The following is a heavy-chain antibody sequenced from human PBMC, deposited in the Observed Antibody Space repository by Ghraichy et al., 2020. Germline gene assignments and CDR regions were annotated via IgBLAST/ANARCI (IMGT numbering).Heavy chain of an antibody. Sequence: GGSLRLSCAASGFTFSKYGIHWVRQAPGKGLEWVAVISYDGSNKKYAESDRFTISRENSKNTLYLQMKSLRAEDTAVYYCAKERDTSGYYSFRGDYYGMDVWGNGTTVTFSS. V-gene: IGHV3-30*18. CDR1: GFTFSKYG. CDR2: ISYDGSNK. CDR3: AKERDTSGYYSFRGDYYGMDV. J-gene: IGHJ6*04. D-gene: IGHD3-22*01.